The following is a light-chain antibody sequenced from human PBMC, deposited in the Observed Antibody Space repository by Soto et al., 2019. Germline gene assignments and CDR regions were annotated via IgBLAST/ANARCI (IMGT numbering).Light chain of an antibody. V-gene: IGLV2-14*01. Sequence: QSALTQPASVSGSPGQSITISCIGTSSDVGGYNYVSWYQQHPGKAPKLMIYDVSNRPSGVSNRFSGSKSGNTASLTISGIQAEDEADYYCSSYTSSSRVFGGGTKLTVL. CDR3: SSYTSSSRV. CDR2: DVS. J-gene: IGLJ2*01. CDR1: SSDVGGYNY.